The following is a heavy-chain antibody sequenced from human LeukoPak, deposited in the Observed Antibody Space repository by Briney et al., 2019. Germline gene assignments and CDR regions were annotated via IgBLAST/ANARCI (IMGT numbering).Heavy chain of an antibody. Sequence: GGSLRLSCAASGFTFSTAWMSWVRQAPGKGLEWVGRFKSNTDGGTTDYAAPVKGRFTISGDDSKNMLYLQMNSLKTEDTAVYYCTTSSVYYGEGHWGQGTLVTVSS. J-gene: IGHJ4*02. V-gene: IGHV3-15*01. CDR1: GFTFSTAW. CDR2: FKSNTDGGTT. CDR3: TTSSVYYGEGH. D-gene: IGHD4-17*01.